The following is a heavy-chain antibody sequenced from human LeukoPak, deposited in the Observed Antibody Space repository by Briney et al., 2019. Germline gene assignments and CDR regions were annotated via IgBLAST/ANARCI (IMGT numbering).Heavy chain of an antibody. J-gene: IGHJ6*03. D-gene: IGHD1-1*01. CDR3: ARDQLAMGWPYYMDV. CDR1: GFTFSSYS. Sequence: QPGGSLRLSCAASGFTFSSYSMNWVRQAPGKGLEWVGRTRNKANSYTTEYAASVKGRFTISRDDSKNSLYLQMNSLKTEDTAVYYCARDQLAMGWPYYMDVWGKGTTVTVSS. CDR2: TRNKANSYTT. V-gene: IGHV3-72*01.